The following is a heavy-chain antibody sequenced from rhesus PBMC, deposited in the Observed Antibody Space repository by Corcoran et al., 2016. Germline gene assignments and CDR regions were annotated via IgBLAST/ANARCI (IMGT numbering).Heavy chain of an antibody. V-gene: IGHV4S2*01. J-gene: IGHJ3*01. CDR1: GASISSNY. D-gene: IGHD4-29*01. Sequence: QVQLQESGPGLVKPSETLPLTCAVSGASISSNYWSRIRQAPGKGPEGIGRIYGSGGSTDYNPSLKSRVTISIDTSKNQFSLKLSSVTAADTAVYYCARVGHGSSYSGAVFDFWGQGLRVTVSS. CDR3: ARVGHGSSYSGAVFDF. CDR2: IYGSGGST.